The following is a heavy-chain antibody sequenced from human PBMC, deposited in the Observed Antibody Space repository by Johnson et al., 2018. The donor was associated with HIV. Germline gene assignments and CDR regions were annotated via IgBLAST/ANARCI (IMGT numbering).Heavy chain of an antibody. V-gene: IGHV3-66*02. D-gene: IGHD7-27*01. Sequence: VQLVESGGGLVKPGGSLRLSCAASGFNVSSNYMSWVRQAPGKGLEWVSVIYRGGSTYYADSVKGRFTISRDNSKNTLYLQMNSLRAEDTAVYYCATWAPDAFDIWGQGTMVTVSS. CDR1: GFNVSSNY. CDR3: ATWAPDAFDI. J-gene: IGHJ3*02. CDR2: IYRGGST.